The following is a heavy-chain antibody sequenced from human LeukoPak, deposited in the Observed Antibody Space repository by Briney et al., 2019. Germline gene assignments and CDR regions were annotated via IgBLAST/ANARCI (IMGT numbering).Heavy chain of an antibody. D-gene: IGHD1-26*01. Sequence: PSETLSLTCTVSVVSISSYYWSWIRQPPGKGLEWIGYISYGGATSYNPSLKRRITISVDSPKNRFSLRLSSLTAADTALYYCARHGGTLDYFDYWGPGSLVTVSS. CDR1: VVSISSYY. CDR3: ARHGGTLDYFDY. J-gene: IGHJ4*02. CDR2: ISYGGAT. V-gene: IGHV4-59*08.